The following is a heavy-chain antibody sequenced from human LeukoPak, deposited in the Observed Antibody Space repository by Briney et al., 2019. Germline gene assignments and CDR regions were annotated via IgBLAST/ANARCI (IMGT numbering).Heavy chain of an antibody. CDR1: GGTFSSYA. J-gene: IGHJ6*03. CDR3: ARAPRYCSGGSCRNYYYYMDV. CDR2: IIPIFGTA. Sequence: SVKVSCKAPGGTFSSYAISWVRQAPGQGLEWMGGIIPIFGTANYAQKFQGRVTITADKSTSTAYMELSSLRSEDTAVYYCARAPRYCSGGSCRNYYYYMDVWGKGTTVTVSS. V-gene: IGHV1-69*06. D-gene: IGHD2-15*01.